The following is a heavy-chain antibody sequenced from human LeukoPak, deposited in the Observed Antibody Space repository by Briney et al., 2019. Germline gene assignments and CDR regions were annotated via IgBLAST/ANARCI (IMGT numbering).Heavy chain of an antibody. D-gene: IGHD3-22*01. CDR3: ARGSGDSSGYYKDYYYYYMDV. CDR2: IYISGST. CDR1: GGSISSGSYY. V-gene: IGHV4-61*02. J-gene: IGHJ6*03. Sequence: SETLSLTCTVSGGSISSGSYYWSWIRQPAGKGLEWIGRIYISGSTNYNPSLKSRVTISVDTSKNQFSLKLSSVTAADTAVYYCARGSGDSSGYYKDYYYYYMDVWGKGTTVTVSS.